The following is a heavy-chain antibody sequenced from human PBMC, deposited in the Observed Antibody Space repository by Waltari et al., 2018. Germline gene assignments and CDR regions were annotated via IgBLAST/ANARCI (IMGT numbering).Heavy chain of an antibody. Sequence: QVQLVQSGAEVKKPGASVKVSCKASGYTFTSYSMHWVRQAPGQGLEWMGIINPSGGSTSYAQKFQGRVTMTRDTSTSTVYMELSSLRSEDTAVYYCARGIAVAGRPPDWFDPWGQGTLVTVSS. V-gene: IGHV1-46*01. CDR3: ARGIAVAGRPPDWFDP. J-gene: IGHJ5*02. CDR2: INPSGGST. CDR1: GYTFTSYS. D-gene: IGHD6-19*01.